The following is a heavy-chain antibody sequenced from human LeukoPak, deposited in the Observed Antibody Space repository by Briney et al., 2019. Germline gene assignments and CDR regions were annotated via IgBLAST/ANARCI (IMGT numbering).Heavy chain of an antibody. D-gene: IGHD3-10*01. J-gene: IGHJ5*02. Sequence: ASVKVSCKASGYTFTSYGISWVRQAPGQGLEWMGWISAYNGNTNNAQKLQGRVTMTTDTSTSTAYMELRSLRSDDTAVYYCARVRYYYGSGSYLPWGQGTLVTVSS. CDR3: ARVRYYYGSGSYLP. CDR1: GYTFTSYG. V-gene: IGHV1-18*01. CDR2: ISAYNGNT.